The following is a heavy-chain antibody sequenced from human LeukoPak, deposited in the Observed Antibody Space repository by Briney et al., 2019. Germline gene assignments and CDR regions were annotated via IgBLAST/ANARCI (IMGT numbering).Heavy chain of an antibody. V-gene: IGHV3-30*18. J-gene: IGHJ4*02. CDR3: AKDGPYYDILTGYSPGGFDY. CDR1: GFTFSSYG. CDR2: ISYDGSNK. Sequence: GGSLRLSCVASGFTFSSYGMHWVRQAPGKGLEWVAVISYDGSNKYYADSVKGRFTISRDNSKNTLYLQMNSLRAEDTAVYYCAKDGPYYDILTGYSPGGFDYWGQGTLVTVSS. D-gene: IGHD3-9*01.